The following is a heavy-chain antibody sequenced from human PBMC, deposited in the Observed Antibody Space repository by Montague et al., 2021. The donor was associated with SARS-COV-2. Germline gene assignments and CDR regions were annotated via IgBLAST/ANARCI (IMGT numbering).Heavy chain of an antibody. CDR3: ATQEDPSGWIPGPFDF. Sequence: ETLSLTCTVSGGSISSSSYYWAWIRQPPGKGLEWIGSIYYRGSTYYNPSLKGRVFISVNTSKNQLSLTLTSVTAADTAVYYCATQEDPSGWIPGPFDFWGQGTLLSVSS. CDR1: GGSISSSSYY. D-gene: IGHD6-19*01. CDR2: IYYRGST. J-gene: IGHJ4*02. V-gene: IGHV4-39*01.